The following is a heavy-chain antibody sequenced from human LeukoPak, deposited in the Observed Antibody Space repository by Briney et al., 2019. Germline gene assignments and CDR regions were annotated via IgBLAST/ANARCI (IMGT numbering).Heavy chain of an antibody. J-gene: IGHJ4*02. D-gene: IGHD2-15*01. CDR3: ASGICSGGSCSLGY. CDR2: ISAYNGNT. V-gene: IGHV1-18*01. Sequence: ASVKVSCKASGGTLSSYAISWVRQAPGQGLEWMGWISAYNGNTNYAQKLQGRVTMTTDTSTSTAYMELRSLRSDDTAVYYCASGICSGGSCSLGYWGQGTLVTVSS. CDR1: GGTLSSYA.